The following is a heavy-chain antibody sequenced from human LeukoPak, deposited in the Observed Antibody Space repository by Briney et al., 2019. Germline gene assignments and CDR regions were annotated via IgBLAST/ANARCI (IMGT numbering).Heavy chain of an antibody. CDR1: TFSFTSYA. V-gene: IGHV3-23*01. CDR2: IAHSGGTT. Sequence: GGSLRLSCAASTFSFTSYAMNWVRQAPGMGLEWVSIIAHSGGTTHYADSVKGRFTISRDNSKNTLYLQMNSLRAGDTAAYYCVATKATESYYYNMDVWGKGTTVTVSS. D-gene: IGHD1-14*01. J-gene: IGHJ6*03. CDR3: VATKATESYYYNMDV.